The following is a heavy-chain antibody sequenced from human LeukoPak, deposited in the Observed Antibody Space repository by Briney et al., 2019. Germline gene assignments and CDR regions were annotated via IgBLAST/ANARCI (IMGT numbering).Heavy chain of an antibody. D-gene: IGHD6-13*01. CDR3: ARVGTSTWYVLYYFDY. Sequence: GGSLRLSCAASGFTFSSYWMSWVRQAPGKGLEWVANIKQDGSEKYYVDSVKGRFTISRDNAKNSLYLQMDSLRAEDTAVYYCARVGTSTWYVLYYFDYWGPGTLVTLSS. CDR2: IKQDGSEK. CDR1: GFTFSSYW. J-gene: IGHJ4*02. V-gene: IGHV3-7*01.